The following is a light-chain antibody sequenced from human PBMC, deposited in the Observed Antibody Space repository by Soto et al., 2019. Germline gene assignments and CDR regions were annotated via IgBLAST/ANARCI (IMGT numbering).Light chain of an antibody. Sequence: QSVLTQPPSVSAAPGQKVTISCSGSSSNIGNNYLSWYQQLPGTAPKLLIYENNKRPSGIPDRFSGSKSGTSAILGITGLQTGDEADYYCGTWDSSLSAGVFGEGTKLTVL. CDR3: GTWDSSLSAGV. J-gene: IGLJ3*02. CDR1: SSNIGNNY. CDR2: ENN. V-gene: IGLV1-51*02.